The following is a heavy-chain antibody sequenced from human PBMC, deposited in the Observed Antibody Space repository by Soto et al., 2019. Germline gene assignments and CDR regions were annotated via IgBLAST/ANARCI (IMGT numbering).Heavy chain of an antibody. CDR2: IYSAGTT. Sequence: QVQLRESGPGLVKPSETLSLTCNVSGGPISGYYWNWVRQPAGKGLEWIWRIYSAGTTDLNPSLKSRVIMSVDTYSKQISLKLLSVTAADTAVYYCAANWRGAYEGLFDLWGQGTTVTVSS. CDR1: GGPISGYY. V-gene: IGHV4-4*07. D-gene: IGHD1-1*01. CDR3: AANWRGAYEGLFDL. J-gene: IGHJ3*01.